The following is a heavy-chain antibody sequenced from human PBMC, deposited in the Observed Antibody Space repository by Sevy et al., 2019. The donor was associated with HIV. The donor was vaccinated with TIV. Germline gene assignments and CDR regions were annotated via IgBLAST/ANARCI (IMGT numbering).Heavy chain of an antibody. CDR2: INSDGSST. D-gene: IGHD3-3*01. Sequence: GGSLRLSCAASGFTFSSYWMHWVRQAPGKGLVWVSRINSDGSSTRYADSVKGRFTISRDNAKNTLYLQMNSLRAEDTAVYYCARRRKDYDFWSGGKFKTDYGMDVWGQGTTVTVSS. CDR1: GFTFSSYW. J-gene: IGHJ6*02. V-gene: IGHV3-74*01. CDR3: ARRRKDYDFWSGGKFKTDYGMDV.